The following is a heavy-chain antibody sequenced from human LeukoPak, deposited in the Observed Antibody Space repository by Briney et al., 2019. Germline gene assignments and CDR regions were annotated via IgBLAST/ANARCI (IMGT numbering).Heavy chain of an antibody. D-gene: IGHD3-10*01. Sequence: GGSLRLSCAASGFTFSDYAMNWVRQAPGKGLEWVSEISGTGGSTHYADSVKGRFTISRDNSKNTLYLQMNSLTAKDTAIYYCSKPWFGEVSYMDVWGQGTTVTVSS. V-gene: IGHV3-23*01. J-gene: IGHJ6*02. CDR1: GFTFSDYA. CDR2: ISGTGGST. CDR3: SKPWFGEVSYMDV.